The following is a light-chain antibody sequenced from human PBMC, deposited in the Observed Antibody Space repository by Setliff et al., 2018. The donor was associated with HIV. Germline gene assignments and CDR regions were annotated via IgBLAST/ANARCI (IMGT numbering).Light chain of an antibody. CDR1: SSNIGAGYD. CDR2: YNT. Sequence: QSVLTQPPSVSGAPGQRVTISCTGSSSNIGAGYDVHWYQQLPGTAPKLLIYYNTNRPSGVPDRFSGSKSGSTASLTISGLQTEDEADYYCSSYTDNSTLDVFGTGTKVTVL. CDR3: SSYTDNSTLDV. V-gene: IGLV1-40*01. J-gene: IGLJ1*01.